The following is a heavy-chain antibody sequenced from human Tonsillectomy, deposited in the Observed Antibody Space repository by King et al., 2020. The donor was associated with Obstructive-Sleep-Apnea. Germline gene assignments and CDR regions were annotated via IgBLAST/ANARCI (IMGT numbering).Heavy chain of an antibody. V-gene: IGHV3-48*04. J-gene: IGHJ4*02. CDR1: GFTFSSYS. Sequence: VQLVESGGGLVQPGGSLRLSCAASGFTFSSYSMNWVRQAPGKGLEWVSYISSSSSTIYYADSVKGRFTISRDNAKNSLYLQMNSLRAEDTAVYYCARVGWNSMYYFDYWGQGTLVTVSS. D-gene: IGHD1-7*01. CDR3: ARVGWNSMYYFDY. CDR2: ISSSSSTI.